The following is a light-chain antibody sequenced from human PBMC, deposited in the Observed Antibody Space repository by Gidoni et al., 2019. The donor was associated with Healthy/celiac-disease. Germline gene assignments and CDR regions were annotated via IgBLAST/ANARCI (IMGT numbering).Light chain of an antibody. CDR1: QSVSSSY. V-gene: IGKV3-20*01. Sequence: EIVLTQSPGTLSLSPGERATLSCRASQSVSSSYLAWYQQKPGPAPRLLIYGASSRATGIPDRFSGSGSGPDFTLTIRRLEPEDFAVYYCQQYGSSPWTFGQGTKVEIK. CDR3: QQYGSSPWT. J-gene: IGKJ1*01. CDR2: GAS.